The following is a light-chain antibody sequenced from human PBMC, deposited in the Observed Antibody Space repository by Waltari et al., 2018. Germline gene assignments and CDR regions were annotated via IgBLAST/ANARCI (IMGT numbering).Light chain of an antibody. J-gene: IGKJ2*01. CDR2: KAS. V-gene: IGKV1-5*03. CDR3: QQYNSYSYT. Sequence: DTQMTQPPSTLSASVGERLNLTCRASQSISSWLAWDQQKPGKAPKLLIYKASSLESGVPSRFSGSGSGTEFTLTISSLQPDDFATYYCQQYNSYSYTFGQGTKLEIK. CDR1: QSISSW.